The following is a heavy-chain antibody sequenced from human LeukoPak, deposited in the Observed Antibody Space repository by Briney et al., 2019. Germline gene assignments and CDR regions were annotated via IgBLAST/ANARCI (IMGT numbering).Heavy chain of an antibody. CDR2: IYYSRST. D-gene: IGHD3-22*01. CDR1: GGAISSYY. Sequence: SETLSLTCTVSGGAISSYYWSWLGQPPEKGVEWSGYIYYSRSTNYNPSLNSRVTISVDPPKTQFSLKLSSVTAADTAVYYCPRWDYYDSSGYSYWRQGTLVTVSS. CDR3: PRWDYYDSSGYSY. V-gene: IGHV4-59*01. J-gene: IGHJ4*02.